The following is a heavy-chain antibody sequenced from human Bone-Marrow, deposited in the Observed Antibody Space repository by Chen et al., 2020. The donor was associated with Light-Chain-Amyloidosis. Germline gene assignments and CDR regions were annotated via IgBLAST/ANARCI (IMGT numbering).Heavy chain of an antibody. CDR2: ITGGGTSI. V-gene: IGHV3-21*04. Sequence: EAQLLQSGGGLVQPGGSLRLSCAASGFSFSFYGMHWVRQAPGKGLEWVSSITGGGTSINYADSVRGRFTISGDNAKNSLYLQMNSLRAEDTALYYCARSSSWYGYYYYMDVWGKGTTVTVSS. CDR1: GFSFSFYG. CDR3: ARSSSWYGYYYYMDV. J-gene: IGHJ6*03. D-gene: IGHD6-13*01.